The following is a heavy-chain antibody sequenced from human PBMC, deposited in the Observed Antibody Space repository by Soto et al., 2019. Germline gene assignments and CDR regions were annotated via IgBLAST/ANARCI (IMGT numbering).Heavy chain of an antibody. CDR3: ARVEPRPSFYDFWSDPPASYMDV. D-gene: IGHD3-3*01. CDR1: GYTFTSYD. J-gene: IGHJ6*03. CDR2: MNPNSGNT. V-gene: IGHV1-8*01. Sequence: ASVKVSCKASGYTFTSYDINWVRQATGQGLEWMGWMNPNSGNTGYAQKFQGRVTMTRNTSISTAYMELSSLRSEDTAVYYCARVEPRPSFYDFWSDPPASYMDVWGKGTTVTVSS.